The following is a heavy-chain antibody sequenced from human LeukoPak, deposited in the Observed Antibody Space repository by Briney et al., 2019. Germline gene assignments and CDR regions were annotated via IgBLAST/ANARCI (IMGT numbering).Heavy chain of an antibody. D-gene: IGHD5-24*01. Sequence: SETLSLTCTVSGGSISSANYYWNWIRQPPGKGLGWIGYISYSGSTHYNPSLKSRATISADTSKNQFSLKLTSMTAADTAVYHCARGGEGYNYVYWGQGTLVTVSS. V-gene: IGHV4-30-4*01. CDR1: GGSISSANYY. J-gene: IGHJ4*02. CDR2: ISYSGST. CDR3: ARGGEGYNYVY.